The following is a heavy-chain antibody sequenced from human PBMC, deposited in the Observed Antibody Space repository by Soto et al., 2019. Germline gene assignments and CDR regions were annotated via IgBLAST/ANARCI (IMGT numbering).Heavy chain of an antibody. Sequence: SETLSLTCTVSGGSISSGGYYWSWIRQHPGKGLEWIGYIYYSGSTYYNPSLKSRVTISVDTSKNQFSLKLSSVTAADTAVYYCARVVVPAALTLYYYYYMDVWGEGTTVTVSS. J-gene: IGHJ6*03. D-gene: IGHD2-2*01. CDR3: ARVVVPAALTLYYYYYMDV. CDR2: IYYSGST. V-gene: IGHV4-31*03. CDR1: GGSISSGGYY.